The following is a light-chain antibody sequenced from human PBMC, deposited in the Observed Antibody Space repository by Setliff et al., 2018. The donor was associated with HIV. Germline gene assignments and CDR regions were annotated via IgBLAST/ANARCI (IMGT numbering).Light chain of an antibody. J-gene: IGLJ3*02. V-gene: IGLV1-44*01. CDR1: SSNIGSNI. CDR3: ATWGDSLNGPV. Sequence: QSALTQPPSASGTPGQRVTISCSGSSSNIGSNIVNWYQQLPGTAPKLLIYTNNQRPSGVPDRFSGSKSGTSASLAIIGLQSEDEAHYYCATWGDSLNGPVFGGGTKVTVL. CDR2: TNN.